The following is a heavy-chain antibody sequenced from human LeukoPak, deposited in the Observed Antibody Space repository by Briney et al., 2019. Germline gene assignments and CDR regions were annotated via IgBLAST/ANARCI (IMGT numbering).Heavy chain of an antibody. J-gene: IGHJ4*02. Sequence: GESPKISCKGSGYSFTSYWIGWVRQMPGKGLEWMGIIYPGDSDTRYSPSFQGRVTISADKSISTAYLQWSSLKASDTAMYYCARPQNYYGSGSHMGGFDYWGQGTLVTVSS. CDR3: ARPQNYYGSGSHMGGFDY. CDR2: IYPGDSDT. CDR1: GYSFTSYW. V-gene: IGHV5-51*01. D-gene: IGHD3-10*01.